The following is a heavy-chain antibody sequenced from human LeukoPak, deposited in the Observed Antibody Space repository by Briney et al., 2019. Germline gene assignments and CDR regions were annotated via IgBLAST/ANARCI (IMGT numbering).Heavy chain of an antibody. V-gene: IGHV3-30*18. CDR3: AKDRHSSGSHYYYGMDV. J-gene: IGHJ6*02. Sequence: GGSLRLSCAASGFTFSSYGMHWVRQAPGKGLEWVAVISYDGSNKYYADSVKGRFTISRDNSKNTLYLQMNSLRAEDTAVYYCAKDRHSSGSHYYYGMDVWGQGTTVTVSS. CDR2: ISYDGSNK. D-gene: IGHD6-19*01. CDR1: GFTFSSYG.